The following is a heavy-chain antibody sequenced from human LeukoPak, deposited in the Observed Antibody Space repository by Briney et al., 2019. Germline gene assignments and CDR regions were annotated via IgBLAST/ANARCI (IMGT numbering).Heavy chain of an antibody. Sequence: GASAKVSCKASGYTFTSYGISWVRQAPGQGLEWMGWISAYNGNTSYAQNLQGRVTMTTDTSTSTAYMELRSLRSDDTAVYYCARDRVMVDLGYCSGTSCPPPDWFDPWGQGTLVTVSS. V-gene: IGHV1-18*01. CDR1: GYTFTSYG. CDR2: ISAYNGNT. D-gene: IGHD2-2*01. J-gene: IGHJ5*02. CDR3: ARDRVMVDLGYCSGTSCPPPDWFDP.